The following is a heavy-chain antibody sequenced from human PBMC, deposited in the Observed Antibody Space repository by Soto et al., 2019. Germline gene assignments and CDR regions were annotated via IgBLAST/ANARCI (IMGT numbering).Heavy chain of an antibody. CDR1: GYSFTDYH. CDR3: ARGHSTDCSNGVCSFFYNHEMDV. V-gene: IGHV1-2*04. J-gene: IGHJ6*02. CDR2: INPKSGGT. Sequence: EASVKVSCKASGYSFTDYHIHRVRQAPGQGLEWLGRINPKSGGTSTAQKFQGWVTMTRDRSISTVYMELTRLRSDDTAVYFCARGHSTDCSNGVCSFFYNHEMDVWGQGTTVTVSS. D-gene: IGHD2-8*01.